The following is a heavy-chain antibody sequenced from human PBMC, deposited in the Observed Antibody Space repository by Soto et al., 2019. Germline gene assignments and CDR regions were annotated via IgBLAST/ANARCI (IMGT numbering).Heavy chain of an antibody. Sequence: GASVKVSCKASGYTFIDYYMHWVRQAPGQGLEWMGWINPNSGDTSYAQKFQGWLTVTRDTSISTAYMELSRLRSDDTAVYYCTNTNTAIDWRRAPFAFDLWGQGTMVTVSS. CDR2: INPNSGDT. CDR1: GYTFIDYY. CDR3: TNTNTAIDWRRAPFAFDL. D-gene: IGHD3-9*01. V-gene: IGHV1-2*04. J-gene: IGHJ3*01.